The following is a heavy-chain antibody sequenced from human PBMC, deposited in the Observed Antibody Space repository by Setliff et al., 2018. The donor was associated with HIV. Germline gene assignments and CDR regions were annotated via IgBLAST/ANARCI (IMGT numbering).Heavy chain of an antibody. V-gene: IGHV4-39*07. J-gene: IGHJ4*02. Sequence: SETLSLTCTVSGYSISSSSYYWDWIRQPPGKGLEWIGSIYYSGNTNYNPSLKSRVTISVDTSKNQLSLKLSSVTAADTAVYYCAREIYGGNSRPFDYWGQGTLVTVSS. CDR2: IYYSGNT. CDR1: GYSISSSSYY. D-gene: IGHD4-17*01. CDR3: AREIYGGNSRPFDY.